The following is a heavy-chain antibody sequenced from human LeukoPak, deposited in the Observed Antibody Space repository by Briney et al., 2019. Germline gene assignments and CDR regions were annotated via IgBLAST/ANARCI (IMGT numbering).Heavy chain of an antibody. CDR1: GYTFIAYY. CDR3: ASAIYGDFDY. CDR2: INPNSGDT. Sequence: ASVKVSCKASGYTFIAYYMHWVRQAPGQGLDWMGWINPNSGDTYYPQRFQGRVTMTRDTSISTAYMELNRLRSDDTAINYCASAIYGDFDYWGQGTLVTVSS. V-gene: IGHV1-2*02. D-gene: IGHD4-17*01. J-gene: IGHJ4*02.